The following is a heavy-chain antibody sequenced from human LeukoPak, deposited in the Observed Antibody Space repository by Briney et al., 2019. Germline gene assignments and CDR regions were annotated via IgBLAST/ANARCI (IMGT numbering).Heavy chain of an antibody. Sequence: GGSLRLSCAASQFTFTRYPMTWVRQAPGKGLEWVSSIGSTGVSTYYADSVKGRFTISRDNSRNTLYLQMNSLRPEDTAVYYCAKPRTSTWQLGGFDYWGRGTLVAVSS. CDR3: AKPRTSTWQLGGFDY. V-gene: IGHV3-23*01. D-gene: IGHD3-16*01. CDR2: IGSTGVST. J-gene: IGHJ4*02. CDR1: QFTFTRYP.